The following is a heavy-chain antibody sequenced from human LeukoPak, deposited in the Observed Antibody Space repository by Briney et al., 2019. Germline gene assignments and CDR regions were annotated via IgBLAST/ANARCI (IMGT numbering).Heavy chain of an antibody. V-gene: IGHV4-39*02. D-gene: IGHD3-10*01. Sequence: RPSETLSLTCSVSGVSISSAIYHWGWVRQAPGKGLEWIGNIYYRGVTYYNPSLKSRVILSVDSSDNHVSLKLTSVTAADTAMYYCAGRPDHNRRGDFFDSWGPGTPVTVSS. CDR1: GVSISSAIYH. CDR3: AGRPDHNRRGDFFDS. J-gene: IGHJ4*02. CDR2: IYYRGVT.